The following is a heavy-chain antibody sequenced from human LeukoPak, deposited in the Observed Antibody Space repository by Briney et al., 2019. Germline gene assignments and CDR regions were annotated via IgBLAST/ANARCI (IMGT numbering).Heavy chain of an antibody. V-gene: IGHV3-7*01. CDR2: IKEDGSEK. D-gene: IGHD2-21*01. CDR3: ARVCGGDCYRSFEY. Sequence: GSLRLSCAASGFTFSNYWMTWVRQAPGKGLEWVASIKEDGSEKKYVDSIKGRFTISRDDATDSLYLQMNSLRTEDTAVYYCARVCGGDCYRSFEYWGQGTLVTVSS. J-gene: IGHJ4*02. CDR1: GFTFSNYW.